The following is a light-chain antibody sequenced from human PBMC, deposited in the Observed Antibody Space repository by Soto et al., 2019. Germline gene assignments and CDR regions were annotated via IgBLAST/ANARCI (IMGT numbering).Light chain of an antibody. CDR1: QSISNW. V-gene: IGKV1-5*03. CDR3: QQYNTYSRT. CDR2: MAS. Sequence: DIQMTQSPSTLSASVGDRFTITCRASQSISNWLAWYQQRPGKAPKLLIYMASRLEGGVASRFSGSGSGTEFTLTISSLQPDDFATYYCQQYNTYSRTFGQGTKVEIK. J-gene: IGKJ1*01.